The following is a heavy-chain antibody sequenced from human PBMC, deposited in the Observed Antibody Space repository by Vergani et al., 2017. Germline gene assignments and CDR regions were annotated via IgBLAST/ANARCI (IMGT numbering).Heavy chain of an antibody. CDR3: VRAYDFWSGYFYY. CDR1: GFTFSSYA. Sequence: EVQLLESGGGLVQPGGSLRLSCAASGFTFSSYAMSWVRQAPGKGLGWVSAISGSGGSTYYADSVKGRFTISRDNSKNTLYLQMNSLRAEHTAVYYCVRAYDFWSGYFYYWGQGTLVTVSS. D-gene: IGHD3-3*01. J-gene: IGHJ4*02. V-gene: IGHV3-23*01. CDR2: ISGSGGST.